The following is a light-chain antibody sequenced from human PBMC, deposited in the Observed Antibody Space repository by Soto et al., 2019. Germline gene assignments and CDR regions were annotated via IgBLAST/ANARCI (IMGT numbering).Light chain of an antibody. J-gene: IGLJ1*01. CDR1: SSDVGSYNY. Sequence: QSALTQPASVPGSPGQSITISCTGTSSDVGSYNYVSWYQQHPGKAPKLMIYEVSDRPSGISSRFSGSKSGNTASLTISGLQTEDEADYYCSSYTSSSTLFGTGTKVTV. CDR3: SSYTSSSTL. V-gene: IGLV2-14*01. CDR2: EVS.